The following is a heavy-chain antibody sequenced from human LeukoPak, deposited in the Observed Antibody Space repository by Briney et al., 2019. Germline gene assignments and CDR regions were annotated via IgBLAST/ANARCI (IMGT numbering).Heavy chain of an antibody. D-gene: IGHD6-13*01. V-gene: IGHV4-39*01. CDR2: IYYSGST. Sequence: PSETLSLTCTVSGGSISSSSYYWGWIRQPPGKGLEWIGSIYYSGSTYYNPSLKSRVTISVDTFKNQFSLKLSSVTAADTAVYYCASLSAAGSEYFQHWGQGTLVTVSS. J-gene: IGHJ1*01. CDR3: ASLSAAGSEYFQH. CDR1: GGSISSSSYY.